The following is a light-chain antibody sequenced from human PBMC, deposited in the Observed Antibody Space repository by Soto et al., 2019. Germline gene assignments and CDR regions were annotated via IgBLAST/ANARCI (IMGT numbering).Light chain of an antibody. J-gene: IGKJ5*01. V-gene: IGKV3-15*01. CDR1: QSVSGK. CDR2: DVS. Sequence: EIVMTQSPATLSASPGERATLSCRASQSVSGKLAWYQQKPGQAPRLVIYDVSTRATGIPARFSGSGSGTEFTLTISSLQSEDFAVYYCQQYNNWFSITFGQGTRLEIK. CDR3: QQYNNWFSIT.